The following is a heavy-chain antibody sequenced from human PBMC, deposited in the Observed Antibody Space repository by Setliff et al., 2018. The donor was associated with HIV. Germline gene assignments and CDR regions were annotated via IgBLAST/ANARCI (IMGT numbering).Heavy chain of an antibody. Sequence: GASVKVSCKASGYTFDSYGISWVRQAPGQGLEWMGWITDYNGNTNYAQKLQDRVTMTIDTSASTAYMELRSLRSDDTAVYYCARVPLSGWLYFDYWGQGTLVTVSS. CDR1: GYTFDSYG. CDR2: ITDYNGNT. J-gene: IGHJ4*02. CDR3: ARVPLSGWLYFDY. V-gene: IGHV1-18*01. D-gene: IGHD6-19*01.